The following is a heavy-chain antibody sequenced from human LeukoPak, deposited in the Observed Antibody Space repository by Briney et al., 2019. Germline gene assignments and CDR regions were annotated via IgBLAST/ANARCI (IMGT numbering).Heavy chain of an antibody. CDR3: ARRMSSGWFFDY. D-gene: IGHD6-19*01. CDR2: ISSISSYI. Sequence: GGSLRLSCAASGFTFSSYNMNWVRQAPGKGLEWVSSISSISSYIYYADSVKGRFTISRDNAKNSLYLHMNSLRAEDTAVYYCARRMSSGWFFDYWGQGALVTVSS. V-gene: IGHV3-21*01. CDR1: GFTFSSYN. J-gene: IGHJ4*02.